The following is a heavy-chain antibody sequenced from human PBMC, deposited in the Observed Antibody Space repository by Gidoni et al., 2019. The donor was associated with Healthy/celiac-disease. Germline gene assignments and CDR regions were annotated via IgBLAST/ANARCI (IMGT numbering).Heavy chain of an antibody. Sequence: EVQLLESGGGLVQPGGSLRPSCAASGFTFSSSAMGRVRQAPGKGLGWVSAISGSGGSTYYADSVKGRFTISRDNSKNTLYLQMNSLRAEDTAVYYCAKGRATVVTWGQGTLVTVSS. CDR3: AKGRATVVT. J-gene: IGHJ4*02. CDR1: GFTFSSSA. D-gene: IGHD4-17*01. V-gene: IGHV3-23*01. CDR2: ISGSGGST.